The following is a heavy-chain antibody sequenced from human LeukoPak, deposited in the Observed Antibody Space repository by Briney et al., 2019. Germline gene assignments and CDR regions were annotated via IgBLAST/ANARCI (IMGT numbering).Heavy chain of an antibody. D-gene: IGHD6-19*01. J-gene: IGHJ6*03. CDR2: IYTSGST. Sequence: PSETLSLTCTVSGGSISSGSYYWSWIRQPAGKGLEWIGRIYTSGSTNYNPSLKSRVTISVDTSKNQFSLKLSSVTAADTAVYYCARGRYSSGWYSWQDYYYYMDVWGKGTTVTISS. CDR1: GGSISSGSYY. CDR3: ARGRYSSGWYSWQDYYYYMDV. V-gene: IGHV4-61*02.